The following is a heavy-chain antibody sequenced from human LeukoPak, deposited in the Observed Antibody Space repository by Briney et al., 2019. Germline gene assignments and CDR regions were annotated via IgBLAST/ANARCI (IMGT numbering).Heavy chain of an antibody. Sequence: GGSLRLSCAASGFTFSSYWMHWVRQAPGKGLVWVSRINSDGSSTSYADSVKGRFTISRDNAKNTLYLQTNSLRAEDTAVYYCARGAEKDYGDYLYYYYYYGMDVWGQGTTVTVSS. V-gene: IGHV3-74*01. J-gene: IGHJ6*02. CDR2: INSDGSST. CDR1: GFTFSSYW. CDR3: ARGAEKDYGDYLYYYYYYGMDV. D-gene: IGHD4-17*01.